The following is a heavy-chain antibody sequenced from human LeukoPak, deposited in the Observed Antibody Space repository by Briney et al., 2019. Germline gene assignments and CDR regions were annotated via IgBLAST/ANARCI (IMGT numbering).Heavy chain of an antibody. CDR3: ARDPTVHYDFWSGYGYWFDP. CDR2: ISSSSSTI. V-gene: IGHV3-48*01. Sequence: GGSLRLSCGASGFTFSSYGMHWVRQAPGKGLEWVSYISSSSSTIYYADSVKGRFTISRDNAKNSLYLQMNSLRAEDTAVYYCARDPTVHYDFWSGYGYWFDPWGQGTPVTVSS. CDR1: GFTFSSYG. J-gene: IGHJ5*02. D-gene: IGHD3-3*01.